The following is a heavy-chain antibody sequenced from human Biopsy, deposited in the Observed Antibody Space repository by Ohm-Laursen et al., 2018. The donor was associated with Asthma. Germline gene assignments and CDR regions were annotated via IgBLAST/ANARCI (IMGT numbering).Heavy chain of an antibody. D-gene: IGHD3-3*02. Sequence: SLRLSCAASGFSVSNNYMSWVRQAPGKGLEWVANIKHDGTEKNHVDSLKGRFTISRDNAKNSLYLQMNSLRAEDTAVYYCARTFHFWSPYHAEHYQLWGQGTLVTVSS. CDR1: GFSVSNNY. CDR2: IKHDGTEK. V-gene: IGHV3-7*01. J-gene: IGHJ1*01. CDR3: ARTFHFWSPYHAEHYQL.